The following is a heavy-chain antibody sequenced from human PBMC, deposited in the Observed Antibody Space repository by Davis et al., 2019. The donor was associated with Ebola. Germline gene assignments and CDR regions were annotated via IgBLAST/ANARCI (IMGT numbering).Heavy chain of an antibody. CDR1: GFTFSSYG. D-gene: IGHD3-3*01. V-gene: IGHV3-33*06. J-gene: IGHJ4*02. Sequence: GGSLRLSCAASGFTFSSYGMHWVRQAPGKGLEWVAIIWHDGSNKYYADSVKGRFTISRDSSKNTVYLQMNSLRAEDTAVYYCVKDLHVVIRVLEWLSPEDWGQGALVTVSS. CDR3: VKDLHVVIRVLEWLSPED. CDR2: IWHDGSNK.